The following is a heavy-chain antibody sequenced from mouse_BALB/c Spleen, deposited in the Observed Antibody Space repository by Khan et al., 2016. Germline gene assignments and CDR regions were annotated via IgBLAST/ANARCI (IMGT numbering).Heavy chain of an antibody. Sequence: EVQLQESGPGLVKPSQSLSLTCTVTGYSITRDYAWNWIRQFPGNKLEWMGYINYSGSTTYNPSLTSRISVSRDTSKNQFFLRLISVTAEATATYYCASLYYGNYDAMDYWGQGTSVTVSS. D-gene: IGHD2-1*01. CDR2: INYSGST. J-gene: IGHJ4*01. CDR1: GYSITRDYA. CDR3: ASLYYGNYDAMDY. V-gene: IGHV3-2*02.